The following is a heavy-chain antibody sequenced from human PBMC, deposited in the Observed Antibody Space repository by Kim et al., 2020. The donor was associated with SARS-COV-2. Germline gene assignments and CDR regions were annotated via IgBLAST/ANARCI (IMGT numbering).Heavy chain of an antibody. J-gene: IGHJ4*02. CDR1: GYTFTRND. CDR3: ARSRSLDY. D-gene: IGHD2-2*01. Sequence: ASVKVSCKTSGYTFTRNDIHWVRQAPGQRLEWMGWINVGNGDTKFSQKFQGRVTLTSDTSASAANMELSSLESEDNAVYYCARSRSLDYWGQGTLVTVSS. CDR2: INVGNGDT. V-gene: IGHV1-3*01.